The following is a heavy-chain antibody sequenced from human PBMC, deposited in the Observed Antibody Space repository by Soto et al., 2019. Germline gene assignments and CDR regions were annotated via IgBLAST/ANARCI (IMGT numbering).Heavy chain of an antibody. CDR2: ISYDGSNK. V-gene: IGHV3-30*18. CDR1: GFTFSSYG. J-gene: IGHJ5*02. Sequence: HPGGSLRLSCAASGFTFSSYGMHWVRQAPGKGLEWVAVISYDGSNKYYADSVKGRFTISRDNSKNTLYLQMNSLRAEDTAVYYCAKDNGDCSSTSCSHWFDPWGQGTLVTVSS. CDR3: AKDNGDCSSTSCSHWFDP. D-gene: IGHD2-2*01.